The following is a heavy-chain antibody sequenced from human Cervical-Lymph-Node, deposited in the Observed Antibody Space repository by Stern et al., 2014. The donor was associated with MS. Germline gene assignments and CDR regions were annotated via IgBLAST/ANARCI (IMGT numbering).Heavy chain of an antibody. V-gene: IGHV4-31*03. D-gene: IGHD6-13*01. Sequence: VQLVESVPGLAQPSQTLSLTCTVSGTSLSSGDYYWSWIRQHPGKGLEWIGYIYYRGNTYYTPSLESRVTMSADTSKNQFSLKLGTVTAADTAVYFCARGGSSWDNDAFDIWGRGAMVTVSS. CDR3: ARGGSSWDNDAFDI. J-gene: IGHJ3*02. CDR2: IYYRGNT. CDR1: GTSLSSGDYY.